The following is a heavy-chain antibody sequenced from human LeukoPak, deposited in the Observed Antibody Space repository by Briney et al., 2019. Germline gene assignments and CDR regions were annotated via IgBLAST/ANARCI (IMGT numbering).Heavy chain of an antibody. D-gene: IGHD3-22*01. Sequence: SETLSLTCTVSGGSISSYYWSWIRQPPGKGLEWIGYIYYSGSTNYNPSLKSRVTISVDASKNQFSLKLSSVTAADTAVYYCARPPTYYYDSSGIDAFDIWGQGTMVTVSS. J-gene: IGHJ3*02. CDR3: ARPPTYYYDSSGIDAFDI. V-gene: IGHV4-59*08. CDR1: GGSISSYY. CDR2: IYYSGST.